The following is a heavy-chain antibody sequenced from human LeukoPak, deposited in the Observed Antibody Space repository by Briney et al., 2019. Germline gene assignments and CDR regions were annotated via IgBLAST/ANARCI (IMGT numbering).Heavy chain of an antibody. CDR3: ARGATSSWDY. Sequence: PGGSLRLSCAASGFTFRSYWMSWVRQAPGKGLEWVANINQDGSEKYFVGSVKGRFTISRDNARNSLYLQMNSLRVEDTAVYYCARGATSSWDYWGQGTLVTVSS. CDR1: GFTFRSYW. J-gene: IGHJ4*02. CDR2: INQDGSEK. V-gene: IGHV3-7*03. D-gene: IGHD6-13*01.